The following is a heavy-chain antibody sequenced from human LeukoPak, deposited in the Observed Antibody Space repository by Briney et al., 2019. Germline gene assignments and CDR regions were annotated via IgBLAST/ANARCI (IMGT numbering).Heavy chain of an antibody. CDR1: GFTFSSYG. D-gene: IGHD2-2*02. CDR3: ARSTIVVVPAAIAD. CDR2: IWYDGSNK. J-gene: IGHJ4*02. Sequence: GGSLRLSCAASGFTFSSYGMHWVRQAPGKGLEWVAVIWYDGSNKYYADSVKGRFTISRDNSKNTLYLQMNSLRAEDTAVYYCARSTIVVVPAAIADWGQGTLVTVSS. V-gene: IGHV3-33*01.